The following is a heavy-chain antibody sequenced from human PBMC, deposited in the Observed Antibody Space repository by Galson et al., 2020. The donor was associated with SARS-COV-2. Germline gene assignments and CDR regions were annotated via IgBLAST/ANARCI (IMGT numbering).Heavy chain of an antibody. D-gene: IGHD4-17*01. CDR1: GFTFSSYG. CDR2: IWYDGSNK. CDR3: AKEGTTVDPHWYFDL. V-gene: IGHV3-33*06. J-gene: IGHJ2*01. Sequence: GGSLRLSCAASGFTFSSYGMHWVRQAPGKGLEWVAVIWYDGSNKYYADSVKGRFTISRDNSKNTLYLQMNSLRAEDTAVYYCAKEGTTVDPHWYFDLWGRGTLVTVSS.